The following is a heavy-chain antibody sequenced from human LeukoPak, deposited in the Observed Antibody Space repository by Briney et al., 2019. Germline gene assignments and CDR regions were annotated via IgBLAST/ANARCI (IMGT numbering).Heavy chain of an antibody. Sequence: ASVKVSCKASGYTFTGYYMHWVRQAPGQGLEWMGWINPNSGGTNYAQKFQGRVTTTRDTSISTAYMELSRLRSDDTAVYYCARVRVEGPVARGMDVWGQGTTVTVSS. CDR3: ARVRVEGPVARGMDV. J-gene: IGHJ6*02. D-gene: IGHD6-19*01. CDR1: GYTFTGYY. CDR2: INPNSGGT. V-gene: IGHV1-2*02.